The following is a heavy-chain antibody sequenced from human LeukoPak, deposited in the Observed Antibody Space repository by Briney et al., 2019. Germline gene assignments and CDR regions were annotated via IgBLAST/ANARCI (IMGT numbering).Heavy chain of an antibody. CDR1: GFTVSSNY. D-gene: IGHD3-22*01. V-gene: IGHV3-66*02. CDR2: IYSGGST. J-gene: IGHJ4*02. Sequence: GGSLRLSCAASGFTVSSNYMSWVRQAPGKGLEWVSVIYSGGSTYYADSVKGRFTISRANSKNTLYLQMNSLRAEDTAVYYCARVDSSGYYSGGFDYWGQGTLVTVSS. CDR3: ARVDSSGYYSGGFDY.